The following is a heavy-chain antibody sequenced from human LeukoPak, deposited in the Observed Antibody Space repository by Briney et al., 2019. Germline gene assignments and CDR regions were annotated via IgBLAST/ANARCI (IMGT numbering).Heavy chain of an antibody. V-gene: IGHV4-34*01. CDR2: INHSGST. CDR3: ARMTRLWFGEFDY. D-gene: IGHD3-10*01. Sequence: PSETLSLTCAVYGGSFSGYYWSWIRQPPGKGLEWIGEINHSGSTNYNPSLKSRVTISVDTSKNQFSLKLSSVTAADTAVYYCARMTRLWFGEFDYWGQGTLVTVSS. CDR1: GGSFSGYY. J-gene: IGHJ4*02.